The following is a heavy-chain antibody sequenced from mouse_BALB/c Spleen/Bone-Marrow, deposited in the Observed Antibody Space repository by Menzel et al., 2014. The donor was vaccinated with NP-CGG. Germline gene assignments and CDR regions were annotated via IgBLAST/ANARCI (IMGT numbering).Heavy chain of an antibody. J-gene: IGHJ1*01. D-gene: IGHD2-3*01. CDR2: IIPYNDGT. CDR1: GYTFTSYV. V-gene: IGHV1-14*01. CDR3: ASHDGYYVGWYFDV. Sequence: EVQLQHSGPELVKPGTSVKMSCKASGYTFTSYVMHWVKQKPGQGLEWIGYIIPYNDGTKYNEKFKGKATLTSDKYSSTAYMELSSLTSEDSAVYYCASHDGYYVGWYFDVWGAGTTVTVSS.